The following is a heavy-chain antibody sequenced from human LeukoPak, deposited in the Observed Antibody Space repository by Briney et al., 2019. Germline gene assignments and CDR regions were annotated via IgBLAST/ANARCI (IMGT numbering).Heavy chain of an antibody. V-gene: IGHV3-11*03. Sequence: GGSLRPSCAASGFTFSDYYMSWIRQAPGKGLEWVSYISTTSSHTIYADSVKGRLTISRDNAKNSLYLQMNSLRAEDTAVYYCARIVVTGGTFDPWGQGTLVTVSS. J-gene: IGHJ5*02. D-gene: IGHD2-2*01. CDR3: ARIVVTGGTFDP. CDR2: ISTTSSHT. CDR1: GFTFSDYY.